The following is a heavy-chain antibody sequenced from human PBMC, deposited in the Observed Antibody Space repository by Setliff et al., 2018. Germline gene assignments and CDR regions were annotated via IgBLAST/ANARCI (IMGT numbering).Heavy chain of an antibody. Sequence: GESLKISCAASGFTFSSYAMHWVRQAPGKGLEWVAVISYGGSNKYYADSVKGRFTISRDNSKNTLYLQMNSLRAEDTAVYYCARGVQLWLRSIKNWFDPWGQGTLVTVSS. V-gene: IGHV3-30-3*01. CDR1: GFTFSSYA. D-gene: IGHD5-18*01. J-gene: IGHJ5*02. CDR3: ARGVQLWLRSIKNWFDP. CDR2: ISYGGSNK.